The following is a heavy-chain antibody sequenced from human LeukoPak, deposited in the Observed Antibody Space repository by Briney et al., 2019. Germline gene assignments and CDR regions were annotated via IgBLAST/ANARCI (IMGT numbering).Heavy chain of an antibody. CDR3: ARDMEHCSGGSCFYHYMDV. J-gene: IGHJ6*03. D-gene: IGHD2-15*01. Sequence: GGSLRLSCAASGFTFSNYEMKCVRQAPGKGVEWVSHISPGGEVIYYADSVKRRFTISRDDPKNSLYLQMTSLRAEDMAVYFCARDMEHCSGGSCFYHYMDVWGRGTTVTVSS. CDR2: ISPGGEVI. CDR1: GFTFSNYE. V-gene: IGHV3-48*03.